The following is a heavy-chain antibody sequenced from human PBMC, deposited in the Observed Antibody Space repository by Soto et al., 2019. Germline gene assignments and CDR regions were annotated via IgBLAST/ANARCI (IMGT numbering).Heavy chain of an antibody. CDR3: ARHSHSQYSSGWYVAFDI. J-gene: IGHJ3*02. D-gene: IGHD6-19*01. CDR2: IYYSGST. V-gene: IGHV4-39*01. Sequence: SETLSLTCTVXGGSISSSSYYWGWIRQPPGKGLEWIGSIYYSGSTYYNPSLKSRVTISVDTSKNQFSLKLSSVTAADTAVYYCARHSHSQYSSGWYVAFDIWGQGTMVTVSS. CDR1: GGSISSSSYY.